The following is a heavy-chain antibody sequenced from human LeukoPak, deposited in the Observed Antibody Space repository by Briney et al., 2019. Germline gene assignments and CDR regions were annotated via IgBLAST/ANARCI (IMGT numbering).Heavy chain of an antibody. Sequence: SETLPLTCTVSGGSISSYYWSWIRQPPGKGLEWIGYIYYSGSTNYNPSLKSRVTISVDTSKNQFSLKLSSVTAADTAVYYCARLGYYDSSGYYFRGWFDPWGQGTLVTVSS. CDR1: GGSISSYY. D-gene: IGHD3-22*01. CDR3: ARLGYYDSSGYYFRGWFDP. CDR2: IYYSGST. J-gene: IGHJ5*02. V-gene: IGHV4-59*08.